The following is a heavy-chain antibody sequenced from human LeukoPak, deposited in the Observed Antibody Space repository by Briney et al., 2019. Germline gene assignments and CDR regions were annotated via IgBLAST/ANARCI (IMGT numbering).Heavy chain of an antibody. CDR1: GGSISSYY. J-gene: IGHJ4*02. V-gene: IGHV4-59*01. CDR2: IYYSGST. Sequence: SETLSLTCTVSGGSISSYYWSWIRQPPGKGLEWIGYIYYSGSTNYNPPLKSRVTISVDTSKNQFSLKLSSVTAADTAVYYCARVTLHYYDSSGYYFDYWGQGTLVTVSS. CDR3: ARVTLHYYDSSGYYFDY. D-gene: IGHD3-22*01.